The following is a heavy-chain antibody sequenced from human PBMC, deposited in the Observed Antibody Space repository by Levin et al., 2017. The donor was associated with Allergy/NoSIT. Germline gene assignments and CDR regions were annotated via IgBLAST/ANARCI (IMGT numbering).Heavy chain of an antibody. J-gene: IGHJ3*02. D-gene: IGHD3-10*01. CDR2: ISYDGSNK. CDR3: AKDGGNYYGSGSSGAFDI. V-gene: IGHV3-30*18. CDR1: GFTFSSYG. Sequence: GGSLRLSCAASGFTFSSYGMHWVRQAPGKGLEWVAVISYDGSNKYYADSVKGRFTISRDNSKNTLYLQMNSLRAEDTAVYYCAKDGGNYYGSGSSGAFDIWGQGTMVTVSS.